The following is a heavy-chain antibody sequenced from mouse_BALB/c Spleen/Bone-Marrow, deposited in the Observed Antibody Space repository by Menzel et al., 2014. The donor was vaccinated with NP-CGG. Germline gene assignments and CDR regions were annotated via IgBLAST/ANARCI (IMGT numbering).Heavy chain of an antibody. D-gene: IGHD6-2*01. Sequence: VQLQQPGTVLARPGASVKMSCKASGYSFTSYWMHWVKQRPGQGLEWIGAIYPGNINTRYNQKFKGKAKLTADTSASTAYMELSSLTIEYSAVYYCSVSLALYYFDYWGQGTTLTVSS. V-gene: IGHV1-5*01. J-gene: IGHJ2*01. CDR1: GYSFTSYW. CDR3: SVSLALYYFDY. CDR2: IYPGNINT.